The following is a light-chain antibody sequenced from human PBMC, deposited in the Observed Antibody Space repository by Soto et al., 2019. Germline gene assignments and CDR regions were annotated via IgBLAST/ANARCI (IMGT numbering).Light chain of an antibody. CDR1: SSNIGAGYD. V-gene: IGLV1-40*01. CDR2: ANS. CDR3: QSYDSSLSVWV. J-gene: IGLJ3*02. Sequence: QSVLTQPPSVSGAPGQRVTISCTGSSSNIGAGYDVHWYQQLPGTAPKLFIYANSNRPSGVPDRFSGSKSGTSASLAITGLQAEDEADYYCQSYDSSLSVWVFGGGTKLTVL.